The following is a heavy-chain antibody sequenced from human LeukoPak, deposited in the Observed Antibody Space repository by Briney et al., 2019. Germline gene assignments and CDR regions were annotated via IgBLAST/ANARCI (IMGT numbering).Heavy chain of an antibody. V-gene: IGHV3-48*03. Sequence: GGSLRLSCAASGFTFSSYEMNWVRQAPGKGLEWISYINSDGSTIYYADPVKGRFTISRDNAKNSLYLQMNSLRAEDTAIYYCAKLRDFFDSSGQFDYWGQGTLVTVSS. CDR2: INSDGSTI. D-gene: IGHD3-22*01. CDR3: AKLRDFFDSSGQFDY. J-gene: IGHJ4*02. CDR1: GFTFSSYE.